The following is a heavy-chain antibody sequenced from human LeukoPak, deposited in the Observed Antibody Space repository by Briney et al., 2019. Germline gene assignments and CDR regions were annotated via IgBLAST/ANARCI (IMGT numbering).Heavy chain of an antibody. Sequence: SETLSLTCTVSGGSISSYYWSWIRQPPGKGLEWIGYIYYSGSTNYNPSLKSRVTISVDTPKNQFSLKLSSVTAADTAVYYCASLAAAGLDYWGQGTLVTVSS. CDR2: IYYSGST. V-gene: IGHV4-59*08. D-gene: IGHD6-13*01. CDR3: ASLAAAGLDY. CDR1: GGSISSYY. J-gene: IGHJ4*02.